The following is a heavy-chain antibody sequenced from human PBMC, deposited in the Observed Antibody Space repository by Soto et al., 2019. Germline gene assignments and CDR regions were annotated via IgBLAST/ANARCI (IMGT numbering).Heavy chain of an antibody. CDR3: ARVPSP. J-gene: IGHJ5*02. CDR2: IYHSGST. Sequence: TLSDTCAVSGGYIRGVGYSWSWVRQPPGKGLEWIGYIYHSGSTYYNPSLKSRVTISVDRSKNQFSLKLSSVTAADKAAYYCARVPSPWGQGTLVTVSS. V-gene: IGHV4-30-2*01. CDR1: GGYIRGVGYS.